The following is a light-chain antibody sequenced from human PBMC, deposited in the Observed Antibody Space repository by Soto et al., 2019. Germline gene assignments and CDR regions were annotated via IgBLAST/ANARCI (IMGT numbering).Light chain of an antibody. CDR1: QTVSSS. J-gene: IGKJ4*01. Sequence: IVMTQSPATLSVSPGERATLYCRASQTVSSSLAWYQHKPGQPPRLLIYGASTRANGIPARFAGSGSGTEFTLTISSLQSEDFAVYYCQQYNDWPPLTFGGGTKIQIK. CDR3: QQYNDWPPLT. V-gene: IGKV3-15*01. CDR2: GAS.